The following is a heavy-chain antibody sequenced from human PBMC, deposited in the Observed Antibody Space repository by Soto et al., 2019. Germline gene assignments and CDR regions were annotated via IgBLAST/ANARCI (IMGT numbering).Heavy chain of an antibody. D-gene: IGHD1-26*01. Sequence: PGGSLRLSCAASGFTFSDYYMHWVRQAPGKGLVWVSRLNGDGSDTRYADSVKGRFTISRDNAKNTLYLQMNSLRAEDTAVYYCARSENGRFSYWGQGSLVTVS. CDR2: LNGDGSDT. V-gene: IGHV3-74*01. CDR3: ARSENGRFSY. J-gene: IGHJ4*02. CDR1: GFTFSDYY.